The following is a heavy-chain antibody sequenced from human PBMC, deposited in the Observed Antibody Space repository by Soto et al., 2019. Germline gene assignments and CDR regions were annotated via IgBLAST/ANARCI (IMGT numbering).Heavy chain of an antibody. D-gene: IGHD3-9*01. CDR3: ARKYYDILTGYYNDLDY. Sequence: SETLSLTCAVSGGSISSSNWWSCVRQPPGKGLEWIGEIYHSGSTNYNPSLKSRVTISVDKSKNQFSLKLSSVTAADTAVYYCARKYYDILTGYYNDLDYWGQGTLVTVSS. CDR2: IYHSGST. V-gene: IGHV4-4*02. J-gene: IGHJ4*02. CDR1: GGSISSSNW.